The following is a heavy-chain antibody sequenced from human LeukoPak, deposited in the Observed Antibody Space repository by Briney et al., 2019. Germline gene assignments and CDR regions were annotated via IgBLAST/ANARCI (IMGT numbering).Heavy chain of an antibody. CDR1: GFALSNAW. CDR2: SKGKTNGWTT. V-gene: IGHV3-15*01. CDR3: TTSDYSAEDY. Sequence: AGGALRLSCAAPGFALSNAWMSRVRQAPGKGLEWVGRSKGKTNGWTTDYAAPVKDRFTISRDDSKNTLYLQMSSLTTEFTAEYYCTTSDYSAEDYWGQGTLVSVSS. D-gene: IGHD2-15*01. J-gene: IGHJ4*02.